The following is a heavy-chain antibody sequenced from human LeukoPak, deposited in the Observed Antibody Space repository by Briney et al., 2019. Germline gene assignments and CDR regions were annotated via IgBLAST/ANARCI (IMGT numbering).Heavy chain of an antibody. V-gene: IGHV1-69*06. J-gene: IGHJ4*02. CDR1: GGTFSSYA. D-gene: IGHD2-2*01. Sequence: GSSVKVSCKASGGTFSSYAISWVRQAPGQGLEWMGGIIPIFGTANYAQKFQGRVTITADKSTSTAYMELSSLRSEDKAVYYCAREPAAENYFDYWGQGTLVTVSS. CDR3: AREPAAENYFDY. CDR2: IIPIFGTA.